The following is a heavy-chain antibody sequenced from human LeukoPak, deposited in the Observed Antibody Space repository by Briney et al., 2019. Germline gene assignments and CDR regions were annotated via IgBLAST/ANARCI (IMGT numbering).Heavy chain of an antibody. D-gene: IGHD3-22*01. Sequence: ASVRVSCKASGYTFTSYYMHWVRQAPGQGLEWMGIINPSGGSTSYAQKFQGRVTMTRDMSTSTVYMELSSLRSEDTAVYYCARSQGYSSGYQNFDYWGQGTLVTVSS. CDR3: ARSQGYSSGYQNFDY. CDR1: GYTFTSYY. J-gene: IGHJ4*02. V-gene: IGHV1-46*01. CDR2: INPSGGST.